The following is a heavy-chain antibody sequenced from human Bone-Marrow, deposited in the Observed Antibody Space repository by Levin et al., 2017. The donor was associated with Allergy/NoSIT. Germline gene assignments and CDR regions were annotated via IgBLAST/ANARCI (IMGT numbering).Heavy chain of an antibody. Sequence: GESLKISCRGSGFTFGRYAMTWFRQAPGKGLEWVGFIRSAVYGATSEYAASVRGRFTISRDDSNTILYLQMDSLKTEDTAVYYCSRKRWMQGLDFDNWGQGTLVTVSS. CDR1: GFTFGRYA. D-gene: IGHD5-24*01. CDR3: SRKRWMQGLDFDN. V-gene: IGHV3-49*03. J-gene: IGHJ4*02. CDR2: IRSAVYGATS.